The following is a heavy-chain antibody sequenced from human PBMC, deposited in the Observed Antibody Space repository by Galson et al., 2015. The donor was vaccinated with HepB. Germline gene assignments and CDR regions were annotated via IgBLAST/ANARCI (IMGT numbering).Heavy chain of an antibody. V-gene: IGHV3-21*01. CDR2: ISSSSSYI. CDR1: GFTFSSHS. Sequence: SLRLSCAASGFTFSSHSMNWVRQAPGKGLEWVSSISSSSSYIYYADSVKGRFTISRDNAKNSLYLQMNSLRAEDTAVYYCARDDGAVAGTTPPRIGRFDPWGQGTLVTVSS. D-gene: IGHD6-19*01. J-gene: IGHJ5*02. CDR3: ARDDGAVAGTTPPRIGRFDP.